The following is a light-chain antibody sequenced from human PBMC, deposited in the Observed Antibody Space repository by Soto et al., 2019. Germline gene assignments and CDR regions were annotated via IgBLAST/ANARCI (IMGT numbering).Light chain of an antibody. CDR2: ATS. V-gene: IGKV1-39*01. CDR1: QTVSTY. CDR3: QQTYTTPRT. J-gene: IGKJ1*01. Sequence: DTQMTQSPSSLSASVGDRISITCRASQTVSTYLNWYQQKPGKAPTLLISATSTLQSGVPSRFSGSGSGTEFTPTITSLQPEDFATYYCQQTYTTPRTFGQGTKVDIK.